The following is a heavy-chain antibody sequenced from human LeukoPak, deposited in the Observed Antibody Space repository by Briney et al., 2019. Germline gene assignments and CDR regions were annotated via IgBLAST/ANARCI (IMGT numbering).Heavy chain of an antibody. CDR2: ISAYNGNT. V-gene: IGHV1-18*01. CDR1: GYTFTSYG. Sequence: ASVKVSCKASGYTFTSYGISWVRQAPGQGLEWMGWISAYNGNTNYAQKLQGRVTMTRNTSISTAYMELSSLRSEDTAVYYCARGHDYGDPEPGYWGQGTLVTVSS. J-gene: IGHJ4*02. D-gene: IGHD4-17*01. CDR3: ARGHDYGDPEPGY.